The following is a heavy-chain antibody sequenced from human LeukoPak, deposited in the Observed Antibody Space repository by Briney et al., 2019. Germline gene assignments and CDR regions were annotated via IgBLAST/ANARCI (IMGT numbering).Heavy chain of an antibody. J-gene: IGHJ4*02. CDR3: ARQGGKQSPFDY. CDR2: IHYSGST. V-gene: IGHV4-39*01. Sequence: SETLSLTCTVSGGSISISSYYWGWIRQPPGKGLEWIGSIHYSGSTYYNPSLKSRVTISVDTSKNQFSLKLSSVTAADTAVYYCARQGGKQSPFDYWGQGTLVTVSS. CDR1: GGSISISSYY. D-gene: IGHD4-11*01.